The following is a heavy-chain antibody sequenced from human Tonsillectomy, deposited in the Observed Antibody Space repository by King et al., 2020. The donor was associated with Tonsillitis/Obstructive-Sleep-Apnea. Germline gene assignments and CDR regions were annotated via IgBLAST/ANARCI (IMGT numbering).Heavy chain of an antibody. CDR1: GFTFSSYA. J-gene: IGHJ5*01. D-gene: IGHD6-19*01. Sequence: VQLVESGGDLVQPGGSLRLSCAASGFTFSSYAMSWVRQAPEKGLEWVSGISGSGGMTYYADSVKGRFTISRDNSKNTLYLQMNSLRAEDTAVYYCAKDLGDTSDWFFNWFDSWGQGTLVTVSS. CDR2: ISGSGGMT. CDR3: AKDLGDTSDWFFNWFDS. V-gene: IGHV3-23*04.